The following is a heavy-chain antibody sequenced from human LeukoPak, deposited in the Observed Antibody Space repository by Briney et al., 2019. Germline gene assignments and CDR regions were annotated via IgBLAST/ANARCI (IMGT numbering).Heavy chain of an antibody. Sequence: SETLSLTCNVSGGSISSGGYYWSWVRQPPGKGLEWIGYIYHSGSTYYNPSLKSRVTISVDTSKNQFSLKLSSVTAADTAIYHCTRSRDRGRHSFDSSGYYQFEYWGQGTLVTVSS. D-gene: IGHD3-22*01. CDR1: GGSISSGGYY. V-gene: IGHV4-30-2*02. CDR3: TRSRDRGRHSFDSSGYYQFEY. J-gene: IGHJ4*02. CDR2: IYHSGST.